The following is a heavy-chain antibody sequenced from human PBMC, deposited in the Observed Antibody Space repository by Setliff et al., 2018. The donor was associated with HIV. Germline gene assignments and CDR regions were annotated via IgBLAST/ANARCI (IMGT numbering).Heavy chain of an antibody. Sequence: ASVKVSCKVSGYTLTGLSRHWVRQAPGKGLEWMGGFDPEDGNTIYAQKFQGRVTMTADTSTDTAYMELSSLRSEDTAVYYCATVSHTNVAAHDAFDIWGQGTMVTVSS. CDR3: ATVSHTNVAAHDAFDI. CDR1: GYTLTGLS. CDR2: FDPEDGNT. V-gene: IGHV1-24*01. J-gene: IGHJ3*02. D-gene: IGHD6-19*01.